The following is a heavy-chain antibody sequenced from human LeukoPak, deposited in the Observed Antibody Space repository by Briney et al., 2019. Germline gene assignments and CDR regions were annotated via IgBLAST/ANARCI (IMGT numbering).Heavy chain of an antibody. J-gene: IGHJ5*02. CDR3: ARQMRRGGGNWIDP. V-gene: IGHV4-39*01. Sequence: PSETLSLTXTVSGGSISSSSYYWGWIGQPPGKGLQGIGSIYYSGSTYYNPSLKSRVTISVDTSKNQFSLKLSSVTAADTAVYYCARQMRRGGGNWIDPWGQGTLVTVSS. D-gene: IGHD2-21*01. CDR2: IYYSGST. CDR1: GGSISSSSYY.